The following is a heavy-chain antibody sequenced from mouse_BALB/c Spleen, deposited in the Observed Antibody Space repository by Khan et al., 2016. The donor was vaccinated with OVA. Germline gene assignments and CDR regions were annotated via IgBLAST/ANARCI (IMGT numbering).Heavy chain of an antibody. CDR3: ARSGYGSFAY. D-gene: IGHD1-2*01. CDR2: IFPNNGGT. CDR1: GYTFTDYN. V-gene: IGHV1S29*02. Sequence: VQLKQPGPELVKPGASVKISCKASGYTFTDYNMDWVKQSHGESLEWIGYIFPNNGGTGYNQKFKTKATLTVDNASSTAYMEPRSLTSEDSAVYYCARSGYGSFAYWGQGTLVTVSA. J-gene: IGHJ3*01.